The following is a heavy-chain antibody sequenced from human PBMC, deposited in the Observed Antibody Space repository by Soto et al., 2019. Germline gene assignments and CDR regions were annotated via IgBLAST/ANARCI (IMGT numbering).Heavy chain of an antibody. CDR2: ISPKSGGT. Sequence: QVQLVQSGAEVKKPGASVKVSCEASGYNFIDFHIHWVRQAPGQGFEWMGRISPKSGGTNYAQKFEGRVTMTWDTSLNTAYMELSRLKSDDTAVYYCARPPGYISDWYYFHLWGQGTRVTVSS. CDR1: GYNFIDFH. D-gene: IGHD3-9*01. V-gene: IGHV1-2*02. CDR3: ARPPGYISDWYYFHL. J-gene: IGHJ4*02.